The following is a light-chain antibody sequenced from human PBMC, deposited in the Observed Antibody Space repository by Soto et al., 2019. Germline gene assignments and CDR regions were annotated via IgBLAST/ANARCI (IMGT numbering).Light chain of an antibody. V-gene: IGLV2-11*01. Sequence: QSVLTQPRSLSGSPGQSVTISCTGTSNDVGGYNFVSWCQQHPGKVPKLIIYDVSIRPSGVPDRFSASKSGITASLTISGLQAEDGADYYCCSYVGSDSSFVFGSGTKVTVL. J-gene: IGLJ1*01. CDR3: CSYVGSDSSFV. CDR2: DVS. CDR1: SNDVGGYNF.